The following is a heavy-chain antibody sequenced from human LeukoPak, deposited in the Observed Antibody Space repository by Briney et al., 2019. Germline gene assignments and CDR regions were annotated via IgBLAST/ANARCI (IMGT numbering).Heavy chain of an antibody. D-gene: IGHD1-7*01. CDR3: VGGNYRSAWYGFDY. Sequence: ASVKVSCKASAYTFSNHGISWVRQAPGRGLEWMGWISPYNGNTQYAQKVQDRVTLTTDPSTDTAYLELGSLRSDYTAVYFCVGGNYRSAWYGFDYWGRGTLVTVSS. CDR2: ISPYNGNT. V-gene: IGHV1-18*01. J-gene: IGHJ4*02. CDR1: AYTFSNHG.